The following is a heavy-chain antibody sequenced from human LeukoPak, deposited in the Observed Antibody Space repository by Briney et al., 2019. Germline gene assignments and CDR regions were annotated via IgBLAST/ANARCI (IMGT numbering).Heavy chain of an antibody. V-gene: IGHV1-2*02. CDR2: INPNSGGT. J-gene: IGHJ6*03. Sequence: VASVKVSCKASGYTFTGYYMHWVRQAPGQGLEWMRWINPNSGGTNYAQKFQGRVTMTRDTSISTAYMELSRLRSDDTAVYYCARRLSYSSSWYYYYYMDVWGKGATVTVSS. D-gene: IGHD6-13*01. CDR1: GYTFTGYY. CDR3: ARRLSYSSSWYYYYYMDV.